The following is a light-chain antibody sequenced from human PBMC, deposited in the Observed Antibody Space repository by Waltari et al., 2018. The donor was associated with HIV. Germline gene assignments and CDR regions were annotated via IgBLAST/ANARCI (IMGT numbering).Light chain of an antibody. Sequence: QSVLTQPPSVSAAPGQRVTISCTGSSSNIGAGYDVHWYQHLPGTAPKPLIYDNNNRPSGVPDRFSGSKSGTSASLAITGLQAEDEADDYCQSYDSSLSGVIFGGGTKLTVL. V-gene: IGLV1-40*01. CDR1: SSNIGAGYD. J-gene: IGLJ2*01. CDR3: QSYDSSLSGVI. CDR2: DNN.